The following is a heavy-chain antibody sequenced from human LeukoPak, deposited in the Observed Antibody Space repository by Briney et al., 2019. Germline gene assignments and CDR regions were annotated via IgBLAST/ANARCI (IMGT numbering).Heavy chain of an antibody. CDR3: AKVSLNMVNDAFDI. V-gene: IGHV3-21*01. J-gene: IGHJ3*02. D-gene: IGHD4/OR15-4a*01. Sequence: GGSLRLSCEASGFTFTTYSMTWVRQAPGKGLEWVSIISSGSSAIFSADALKGRFTISRDDAKNLLYLDMNSLRAEDTAMYYCAKVSLNMVNDAFDIWGQGTMVSVSS. CDR2: ISSGSSAI. CDR1: GFTFTTYS.